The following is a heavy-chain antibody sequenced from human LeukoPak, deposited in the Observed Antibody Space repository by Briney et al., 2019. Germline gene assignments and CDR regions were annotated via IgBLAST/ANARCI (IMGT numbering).Heavy chain of an antibody. CDR3: PTWTDAFDI. V-gene: IGHV3-30*02. CDR2: IRYDGSNK. CDR1: GFTFSSYG. D-gene: IGHD1-1*01. Sequence: GGSLRLSCAASGFTFSSYGMHWVRQAPGKGLEWVAFIRYDGSNKYYADSVRGRFTISRDNSKNTLYLQMNNLRPEDTAVYYCPTWTDAFDIWGQGTMVTVSS. J-gene: IGHJ3*02.